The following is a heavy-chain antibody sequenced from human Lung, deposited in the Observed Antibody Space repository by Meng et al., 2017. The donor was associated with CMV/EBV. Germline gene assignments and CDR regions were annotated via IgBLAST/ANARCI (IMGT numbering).Heavy chain of an antibody. CDR1: GFSFNDAW. Sequence: GESLKISCAASGFSFNDAWMNWVRQAPGKGLEWVARIKSKTEGGATDYAAPVRGRFTISRDDSKKTLYLQMNSLKTEDTSMYYCTSSTPSYEFNNAYYCDYFDKWGQGSQVTVSS. J-gene: IGHJ4*02. V-gene: IGHV3-15*01. CDR2: IKSKTEGGAT. D-gene: IGHD3-16*01. CDR3: TSSTPSYEFNNAYYCDYFDK.